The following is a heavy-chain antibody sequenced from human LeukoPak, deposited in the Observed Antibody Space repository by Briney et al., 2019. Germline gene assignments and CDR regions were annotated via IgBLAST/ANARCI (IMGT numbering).Heavy chain of an antibody. CDR3: AYCGGDCYTRLHY. D-gene: IGHD2-21*02. Sequence: GGSLRLSCAVSGFTSSSYVMSWVRQAPGKGLEWVSAISGSGASTYYADSVKGRFTISRDNSKNTLYLQMNSLRADDTAVYYCAYCGGDCYTRLHYWGQETLVTVSS. V-gene: IGHV3-23*01. CDR1: GFTSSSYV. CDR2: ISGSGAST. J-gene: IGHJ4*02.